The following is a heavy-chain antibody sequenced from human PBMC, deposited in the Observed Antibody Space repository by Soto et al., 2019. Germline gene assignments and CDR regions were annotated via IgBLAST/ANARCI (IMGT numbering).Heavy chain of an antibody. CDR2: IYYSGST. D-gene: IGHD6-6*01. CDR1: GGSISSSSYY. Sequence: SETLSLTCTVSGGSISSSSYYWGWIRQPPGKGLEWIGSIYYSGSTYYNPSLKSRVTISVDTSKNQFSLKLSSVTAADTAVYYCARVVRLEYSSYYFDYWGQGTLVTVSS. J-gene: IGHJ4*02. V-gene: IGHV4-39*07. CDR3: ARVVRLEYSSYYFDY.